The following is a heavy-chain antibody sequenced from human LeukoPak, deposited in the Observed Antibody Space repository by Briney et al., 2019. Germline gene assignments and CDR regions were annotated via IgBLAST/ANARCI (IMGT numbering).Heavy chain of an antibody. CDR3: AKDSTGWSRDY. CDR1: GFTFSSYG. D-gene: IGHD6-19*01. Sequence: GGTLRLSCGASGFTFSSYGMSWVRQAPGKGLEWVSTIIKTGGSTYYADSVKGRFTIPRDNSKNTVYLQINSLRAEDTAIYYCAKDSTGWSRDYWGQGTLVTVSS. CDR2: IIKTGGST. J-gene: IGHJ4*02. V-gene: IGHV3-23*01.